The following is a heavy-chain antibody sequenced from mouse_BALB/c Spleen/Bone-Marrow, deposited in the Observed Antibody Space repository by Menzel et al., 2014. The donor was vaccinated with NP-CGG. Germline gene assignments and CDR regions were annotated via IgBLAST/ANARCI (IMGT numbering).Heavy chain of an antibody. J-gene: IGHJ1*01. D-gene: IGHD1-2*01. CDR2: INPEISTI. Sequence: EVQLQQSRGGLVQPGGSLKLSCAASGFDFSRYWMSWVRQAPGKGLEWIGEINPEISTINYTPSLKDKFIISRDNTKNTLYLQMNKFISDDTALYYCSRLHYYVNLFVWHPGTTVTVSS. V-gene: IGHV4-1*02. CDR1: GFDFSRYW. CDR3: SRLHYYVNLFV.